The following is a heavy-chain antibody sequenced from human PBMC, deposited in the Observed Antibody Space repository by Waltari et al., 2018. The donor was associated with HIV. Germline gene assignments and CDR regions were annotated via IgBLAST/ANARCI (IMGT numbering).Heavy chain of an antibody. CDR2: IYYSGST. V-gene: IGHV4-59*01. D-gene: IGHD6-13*01. Sequence: QVQLQESGPGLVKPSETLSLTCTVPGGSISSYYWSWIRPPPGKGLEWIGYIYYSGSTNYNPSLKSRVTISVDTSKNQFSLKLSSVTAADTAVYYCAREEYSSSWYGGGWFDPWGQGTLVTVSS. J-gene: IGHJ5*02. CDR1: GGSISSYY. CDR3: AREEYSSSWYGGGWFDP.